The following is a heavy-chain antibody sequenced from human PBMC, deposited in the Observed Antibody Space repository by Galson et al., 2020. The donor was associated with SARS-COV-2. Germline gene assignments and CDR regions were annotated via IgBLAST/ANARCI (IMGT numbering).Heavy chain of an antibody. CDR2: IYTSGST. CDR3: AREAGQVWFGELLFSSYYFDY. V-gene: IGHV4-4*07. CDR1: GGSISSYY. Sequence: SETLSLTCTVSGGSISSYYWSWIRQPAGKGLEWIGRIYTSGSTNYNPSLKSRVTMSVDTSKNQFSLKLSSVTAADTAVYYCAREAGQVWFGELLFSSYYFDYWGQGTLVTVSS. J-gene: IGHJ4*02. D-gene: IGHD3-10*01.